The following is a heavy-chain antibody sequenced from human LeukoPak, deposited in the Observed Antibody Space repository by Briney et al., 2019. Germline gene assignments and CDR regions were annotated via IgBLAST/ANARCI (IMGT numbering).Heavy chain of an antibody. D-gene: IGHD6-6*01. Sequence: PGRSLRLSCAASGFTFSSYGMHWVRQAPGKGLEWVAFIRYDGSNKYYADSVKGRFTISRDNSKNTLYLQMNSLRAEDTAVYYCAKDLWDSSSSEYWGQGTLVTVSS. J-gene: IGHJ4*02. CDR2: IRYDGSNK. V-gene: IGHV3-30*02. CDR3: AKDLWDSSSSEY. CDR1: GFTFSSYG.